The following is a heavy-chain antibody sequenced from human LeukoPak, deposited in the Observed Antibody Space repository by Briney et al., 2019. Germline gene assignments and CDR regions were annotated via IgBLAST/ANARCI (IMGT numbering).Heavy chain of an antibody. Sequence: SETLSLTCVVSGDSVSNFHWNWLRQVPGKGLEWIACLSYTGKADYNPSLASRVTISLDTPKNQGFSLKVKSVTAADTAVYYCSEGYFEPFDHWGQGILVTVSS. J-gene: IGHJ4*02. CDR2: LSYTGKA. V-gene: IGHV4-59*02. CDR1: GDSVSNFH. D-gene: IGHD2/OR15-2a*01. CDR3: SEGYFEPFDH.